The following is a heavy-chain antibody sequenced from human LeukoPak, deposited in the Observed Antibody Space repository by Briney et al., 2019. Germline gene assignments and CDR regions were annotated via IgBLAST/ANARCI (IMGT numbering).Heavy chain of an antibody. Sequence: PGGSLRLSCAASGFTFNIYAISWVRQAPGKGLVWVSAISDSGGDTDYADSVKGRFTISRDNSRNTVFLQMNSLRGEDTAVYYCARLSGSTGTTSRVLHYWGQGTLVTVSA. V-gene: IGHV3-23*01. J-gene: IGHJ4*02. CDR1: GFTFNIYA. D-gene: IGHD1-1*01. CDR3: ARLSGSTGTTSRVLHY. CDR2: ISDSGGDT.